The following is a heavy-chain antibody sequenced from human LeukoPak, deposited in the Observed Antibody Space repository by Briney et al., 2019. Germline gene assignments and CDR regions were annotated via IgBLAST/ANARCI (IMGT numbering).Heavy chain of an antibody. CDR3: ARGRCGGDCYSYTRVLFDWFDP. J-gene: IGHJ5*02. CDR1: GYTFTSYY. V-gene: IGHV1-46*01. CDR2: INPSGGST. D-gene: IGHD2-21*02. Sequence: ASVKVSCKASGYTFTSYYMHWVRQAPGQGLEWMGIINPSGGSTSYAQKFQGRVTITADESTSTAYMELSSLRSEDTAVYYCARGRCGGDCYSYTRVLFDWFDPWGQGTLVTVSS.